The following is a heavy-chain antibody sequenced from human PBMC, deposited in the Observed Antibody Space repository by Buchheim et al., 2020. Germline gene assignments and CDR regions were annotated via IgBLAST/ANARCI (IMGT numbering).Heavy chain of an antibody. V-gene: IGHV4-61*01. Sequence: QVQLQESGPGLVKPSETLSLTCTVSGGSVSSGSYYWSWIRQPPGKGLEWIGYIYYSGSTNYNPSLKSRVTISVDTSKNQFSLKLSSVTAADTAVYYCARESSGRYFLDVRYFDYWGQGTL. D-gene: IGHD6-19*01. CDR1: GGSVSSGSYY. CDR2: IYYSGST. J-gene: IGHJ4*02. CDR3: ARESSGRYFLDVRYFDY.